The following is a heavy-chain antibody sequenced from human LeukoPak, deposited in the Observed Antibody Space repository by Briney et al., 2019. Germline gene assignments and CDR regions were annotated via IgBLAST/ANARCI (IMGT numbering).Heavy chain of an antibody. CDR3: ARALYYDSSGYYSSSYYYFQH. D-gene: IGHD3-22*01. CDR2: INPNSGGT. Sequence: ASVKVSCKASGYTITSYYLHWVRQAPGQGPEWMGWINPNSGGTNYAQKFQGRVTMTRDTSISTAYMELSRLRSDDTAEYYCARALYYDSSGYYSSSYYYFQHWGQGTLVTVSS. CDR1: GYTITSYY. V-gene: IGHV1-2*02. J-gene: IGHJ1*01.